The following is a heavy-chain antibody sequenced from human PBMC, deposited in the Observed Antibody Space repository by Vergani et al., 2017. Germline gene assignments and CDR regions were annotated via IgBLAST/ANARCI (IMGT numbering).Heavy chain of an antibody. J-gene: IGHJ4*02. CDR3: AKLGDYYNSSGADY. V-gene: IGHV3-23*01. Sequence: EVQLLESGGGLVQPGGSLRLSCAASGFTFSSYAMSWVRQAPGKGLEWVSAISGSGGSTYYADSVKGRFTISRDNSKNTLYLQMNSLRAEETAVYYCAKLGDYYNSSGADYWDQATLITVSS. CDR1: GFTFSSYA. D-gene: IGHD3-22*01. CDR2: ISGSGGST.